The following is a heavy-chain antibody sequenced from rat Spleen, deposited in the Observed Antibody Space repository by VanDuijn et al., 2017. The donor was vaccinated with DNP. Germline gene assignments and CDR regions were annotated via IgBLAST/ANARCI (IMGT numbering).Heavy chain of an antibody. CDR3: ARATTVVPFDY. Sequence: EVQLVESGGGLVQPGRSLKLSCAASGFTFSDYNMAWVRQAPKKGLEWVATISYDGSSTYYRDSVKGRFTISRDNAKSTLYLQMDSLRSEDTATYYCARATTVVPFDYWGQGVMVTVSS. CDR2: ISYDGSST. CDR1: GFTFSDYN. V-gene: IGHV5-7*01. D-gene: IGHD1-1*01. J-gene: IGHJ2*01.